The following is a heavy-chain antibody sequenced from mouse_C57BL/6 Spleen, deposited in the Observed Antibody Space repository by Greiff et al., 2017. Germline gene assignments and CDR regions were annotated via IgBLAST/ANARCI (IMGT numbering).Heavy chain of an antibody. Sequence: EVKLLESGGGLVKPGGSLKLSCAASGFTFSSYAMSWVRQTPEKRLEWVATISDGGSYTYYPDNVKGRFTISRDHAKNNLYLQMSHLKSEDTAMYYCARGKFITTVYYVDYWGQGTTLTVSS. V-gene: IGHV5-4*03. CDR1: GFTFSSYA. CDR3: ARGKFITTVYYVDY. J-gene: IGHJ2*01. D-gene: IGHD1-1*01. CDR2: ISDGGSYT.